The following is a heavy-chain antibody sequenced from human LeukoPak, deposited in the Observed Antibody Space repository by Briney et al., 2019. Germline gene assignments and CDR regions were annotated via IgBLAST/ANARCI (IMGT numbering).Heavy chain of an antibody. Sequence: PSETLSLTCTVSGGSISSSSYYWDWIRQPPGKGLEWIGNIDYSGSTNYNPSLKSRVTISVGTSKSQFSLKLSSVTAADTAVYYCARRPRRDYYGSGTPYYMDVWGKGTTVTISS. CDR1: GGSISSSSYY. J-gene: IGHJ6*03. CDR3: ARRPRRDYYGSGTPYYMDV. D-gene: IGHD3-10*01. V-gene: IGHV4-39*07. CDR2: IDYSGST.